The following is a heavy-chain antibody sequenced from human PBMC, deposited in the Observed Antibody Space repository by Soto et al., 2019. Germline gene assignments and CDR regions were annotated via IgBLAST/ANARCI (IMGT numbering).Heavy chain of an antibody. CDR2: ITIGGGA. CDR1: GFIFSNYA. V-gene: IGHV3-23*01. CDR3: AKEFPGSLYY. J-gene: IGHJ4*02. D-gene: IGHD6-19*01. Sequence: GGSLRLSCAVSGFIFSNYAMNWVRQAPGKGLEWVSVITIGGGATYADSVKGRFFISRDNSRNTLYLQMNSLRVEDTAVYYCAKEFPGSLYYWGQGTLVTVSS.